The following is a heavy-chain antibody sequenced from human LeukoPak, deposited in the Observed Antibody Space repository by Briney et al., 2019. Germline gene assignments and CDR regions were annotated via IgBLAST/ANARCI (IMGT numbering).Heavy chain of an antibody. Sequence: GGSLRLSCAASGFTVSSNYMSWVRQAPGKGLEWVSVIYSGGSTYYADSVKGRFTISRDNSKNTLYLQMNSLRAEDTAVYYCAKTRGDGYKDSFDYWGQGTLVTVSS. V-gene: IGHV3-53*01. CDR3: AKTRGDGYKDSFDY. CDR2: IYSGGST. CDR1: GFTVSSNY. J-gene: IGHJ4*02. D-gene: IGHD5-24*01.